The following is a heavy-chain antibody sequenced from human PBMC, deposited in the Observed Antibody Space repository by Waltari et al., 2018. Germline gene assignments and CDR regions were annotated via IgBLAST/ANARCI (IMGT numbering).Heavy chain of an antibody. V-gene: IGHV3-48*04. J-gene: IGHJ3*02. CDR3: VRDHRFAFDN. CDR2: IRAGRGNK. Sequence: EVQLVESGGGLAQPGGSLRLSCAASGFPFSSYSVNWVRQAPGNGIAWVSYIRAGRGNKRYADSVEGRFSISRDNTRNSLSLQMNSLRVEDTAVYYCVRDHRFAFDNWGQGTVVSVSS. CDR1: GFPFSSYS.